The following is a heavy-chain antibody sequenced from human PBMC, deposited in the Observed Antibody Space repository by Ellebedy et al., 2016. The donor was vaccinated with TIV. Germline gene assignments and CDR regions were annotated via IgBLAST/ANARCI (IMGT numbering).Heavy chain of an antibody. CDR1: GFTFSNAW. J-gene: IGHJ3*02. D-gene: IGHD2-21*02. Sequence: PGGSLRLSCAASGFTFSNAWMSWVRQAPGKGLEWVSAISGSGGSTYYADSVKGRFTISRDNSKNTLYLQMNSLRAEDTAVYYCARFCGGDCYSARVAFDIWGQGTMVTVSS. CDR2: ISGSGGST. CDR3: ARFCGGDCYSARVAFDI. V-gene: IGHV3-23*01.